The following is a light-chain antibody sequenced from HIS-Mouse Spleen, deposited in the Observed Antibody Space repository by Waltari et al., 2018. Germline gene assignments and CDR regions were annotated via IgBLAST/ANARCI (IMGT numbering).Light chain of an antibody. CDR3: YSTDSSGNHRV. J-gene: IGLJ2*01. Sequence: SYALTQPPSVSVSPGQTARITCPGDALPKQSAYWYQQKSGQAPVLVIYEDSKRPSGIPERFSGSSSGTMATLTISGAQVEDEADYYCYSTDSSGNHRVFGGGTKLTVL. CDR2: EDS. V-gene: IGLV3-10*01. CDR1: ALPKQS.